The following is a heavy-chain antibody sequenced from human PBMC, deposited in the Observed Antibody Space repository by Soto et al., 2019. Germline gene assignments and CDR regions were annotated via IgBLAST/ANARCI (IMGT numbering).Heavy chain of an antibody. J-gene: IGHJ4*02. CDR2: ISSRGVTI. D-gene: IGHD6-19*01. CDR3: ARVTASGWFVNGRDYFDH. Sequence: QVQLVESGGALVRPGGSLRLSCNVSGFTFGNYYMSWIRQAPGKGLESISYISSRGVTIYYADSVKGRFTISRDNAKNSLFLQMDSLRAEDTAVYYCARVTASGWFVNGRDYFDHWGQGTLDTVSS. CDR1: GFTFGNYY. V-gene: IGHV3-11*01.